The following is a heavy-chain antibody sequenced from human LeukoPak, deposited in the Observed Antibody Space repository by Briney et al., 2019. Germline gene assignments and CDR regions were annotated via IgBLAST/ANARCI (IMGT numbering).Heavy chain of an antibody. D-gene: IGHD5-12*01. CDR3: TTGGDVIVAGTRAFDI. CDR2: IKSEIDGGAT. J-gene: IGHJ3*02. V-gene: IGHV3-15*07. CDR1: GFSFSYTW. Sequence: GGSLRLSCATSGFSFSYTWMNWVRQAPGKGLEWVGRIKSEIDGGATDYAAPVQGRFTVSRDNSQATLYLQMNSLKTEGAAVYYCTTGGDVIVAGTRAFDIWGQGTMVTVSS.